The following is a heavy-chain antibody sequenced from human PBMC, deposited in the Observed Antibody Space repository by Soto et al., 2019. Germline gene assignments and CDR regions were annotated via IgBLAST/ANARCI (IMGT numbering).Heavy chain of an antibody. D-gene: IGHD6-19*01. J-gene: IGHJ6*02. CDR3: ARVRQWPVAPYYYYGMDV. CDR1: GGSISSGGYY. CDR2: IYHSGST. Sequence: SETLSLTCTVSGGSISSGGYYWSWIRQHPGKGLEYIGYIYHSGSTYYKPSLKSRVTISVDTSKNQFSLKLTSVTAADTAVYYCARVRQWPVAPYYYYGMDVWGQGTEVTV. V-gene: IGHV4-31*03.